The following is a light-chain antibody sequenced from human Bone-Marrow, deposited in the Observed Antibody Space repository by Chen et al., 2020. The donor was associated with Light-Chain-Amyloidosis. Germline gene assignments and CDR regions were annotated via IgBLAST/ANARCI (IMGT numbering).Light chain of an antibody. V-gene: IGKV3-20*01. CDR1: QSVSSSY. CDR2: GAS. J-gene: IGKJ2*01. CDR3: QQYGSSPRGYT. Sequence: EIVLTQSPGTLSLSPGERATLSCRASQSVSSSYLAWYQQKPGQAPRLLIYGASSRATGIPDRFSGSGSGTDFTLTISRLEPEDFAVYYWQQYGSSPRGYTFGQGTKLEIK.